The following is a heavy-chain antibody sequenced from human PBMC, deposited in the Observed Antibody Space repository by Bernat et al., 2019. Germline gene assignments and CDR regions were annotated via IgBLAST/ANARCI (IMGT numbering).Heavy chain of an antibody. Sequence: QGHLVESGGGVVQPGSSLRLSCGASGFTFSNYFMHWVRQAPGKGLQWVALISHDGTNKYYLDSVKGRFTISRDNPKNTLYLQMNSLRVEDTAVYYYSAGRSRTYCSGTKCLSPWFDPWGQGTLVSVSS. J-gene: IGHJ5*02. CDR1: GFTFSNYF. CDR3: SAGRSRTYCSGTKCLSPWFDP. CDR2: ISHDGTNK. V-gene: IGHV3-30-3*01. D-gene: IGHD2-2*01.